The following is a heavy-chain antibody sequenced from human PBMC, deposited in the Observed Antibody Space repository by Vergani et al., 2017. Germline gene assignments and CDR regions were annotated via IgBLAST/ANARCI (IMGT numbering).Heavy chain of an antibody. J-gene: IGHJ6*03. V-gene: IGHV3-30*01. CDR2: ISYDGSNK. Sequence: HVQLVESGGGVVQPGRSLRLSCAASGFTFSSYAMHWVRQAPGKGLEWVAVISYDGSNKYYADSVKGRFTISRDNSKNTLYLQMNSLRAEDTAVYYCARAGGSSPHYYYYYMDVWGKGTTVTVSS. D-gene: IGHD6-6*01. CDR3: ARAGGSSPHYYYYYMDV. CDR1: GFTFSSYA.